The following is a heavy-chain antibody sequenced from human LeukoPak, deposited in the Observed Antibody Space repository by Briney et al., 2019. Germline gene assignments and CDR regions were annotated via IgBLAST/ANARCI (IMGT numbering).Heavy chain of an antibody. Sequence: SETLSLTCTVSGGSISSYYWSWIRQPPGKGLEWIGYIYYSGSTNYNPSLKSRVTISVDTSKNQFSLKLSSVTAADTAVYYCARAPGEFRNWFDPWGQGTLVTVSS. J-gene: IGHJ5*02. CDR3: ARAPGEFRNWFDP. V-gene: IGHV4-59*01. CDR1: GGSISSYY. CDR2: IYYSGST. D-gene: IGHD7-27*01.